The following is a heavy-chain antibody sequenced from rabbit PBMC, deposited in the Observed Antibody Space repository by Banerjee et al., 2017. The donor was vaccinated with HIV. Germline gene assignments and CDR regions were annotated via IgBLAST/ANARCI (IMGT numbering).Heavy chain of an antibody. CDR2: IYTGSSGST. CDR1: GFSFSSSYW. Sequence: QEQLEESGGDLVKPEGSLTLTCTASGFSFSSSYWICWVRQAPGKGLEWIACIYTGSSGSTYYASWAKGRFTISKTSSTTVTLQMTSLTAADTATYFCARWYNCRYASDACAPDPWGPGTLVTVS. J-gene: IGHJ2*01. D-gene: IGHD6-1*01. CDR3: ARWYNCRYASDACAPDP. V-gene: IGHV1S45*01.